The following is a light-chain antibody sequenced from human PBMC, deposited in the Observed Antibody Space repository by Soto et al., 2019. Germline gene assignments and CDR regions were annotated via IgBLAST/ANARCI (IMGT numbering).Light chain of an antibody. CDR2: LGS. Sequence: DIVMTQSPLSLPVTPGEPASISCRSSQSLLHSNGYNYLDWYLQKPGQSPQLLIYLGSNRASGVPERVSGSGSRPEFTMKISRVEAEDVGVYYCMQALQTPWTFGQGTKVEIK. CDR3: MQALQTPWT. J-gene: IGKJ1*01. CDR1: QSLLHSNGYNY. V-gene: IGKV2-28*01.